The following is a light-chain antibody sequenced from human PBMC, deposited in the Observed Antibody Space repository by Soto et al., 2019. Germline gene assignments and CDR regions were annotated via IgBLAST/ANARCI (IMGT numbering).Light chain of an antibody. J-gene: IGKJ4*01. CDR3: QQYGNSPLT. CDR2: GAS. Sequence: EFVLTQSPGTLSLSPGERATLSCRASQSVRSTYLAWYQQKPGQAPRLLIYGASSRATGIPDRFSGSGSGTDFTLTISRLEPEDFAVYYCQQYGNSPLTFGGGTKVEIK. V-gene: IGKV3-20*01. CDR1: QSVRSTY.